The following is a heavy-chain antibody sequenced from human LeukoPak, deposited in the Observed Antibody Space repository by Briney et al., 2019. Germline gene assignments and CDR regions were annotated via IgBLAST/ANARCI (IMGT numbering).Heavy chain of an antibody. CDR2: IYHNGIT. D-gene: IGHD6-19*01. CDR3: ARVRQQWLVPDYYYYYMDV. J-gene: IGHJ6*03. V-gene: IGHV4-59*08. Sequence: SETLSLTCNVSGVSISTHYWSWIRQSPGKGLEWIGYIYHNGITNYNPSLKSRVTISVDTSKNQFSLKLSSVTAADTAVYYCARVRQQWLVPDYYYYYMDVWGKGTTVTVSS. CDR1: GVSISTHY.